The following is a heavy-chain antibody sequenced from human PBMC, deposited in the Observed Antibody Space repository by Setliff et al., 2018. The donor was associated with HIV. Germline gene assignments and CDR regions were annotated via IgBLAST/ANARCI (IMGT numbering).Heavy chain of an antibody. CDR1: GYIFSDYW. V-gene: IGHV5-51*01. CDR3: ARLDYDDPTNSALGS. Sequence: GESLKISCKTSGYIFSDYWIGWVRQMPGKGLEWMGIIFPDDSDIRYSPSFQGQVTISADKSVSSTYLQWTSLKASDTAMYFCARLDYDDPTNSALGSWGQGTLVTVSS. J-gene: IGHJ5*02. CDR2: IFPDDSDI. D-gene: IGHD4-17*01.